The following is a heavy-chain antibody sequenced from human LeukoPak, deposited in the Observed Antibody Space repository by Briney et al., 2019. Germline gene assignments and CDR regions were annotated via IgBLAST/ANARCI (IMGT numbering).Heavy chain of an antibody. Sequence: GGSLRLSCAASGFTFSMYWMLWVRQAPGKGLESVSRINTDGTVTTYADCVKGRFTVSRDNADNTMFLQMNSVRDEDTAVYYCATKQWLAPPPDSWGQGTPVTVSS. V-gene: IGHV3-74*01. CDR2: INTDGTVT. CDR1: GFTFSMYW. J-gene: IGHJ4*02. D-gene: IGHD6-19*01. CDR3: ATKQWLAPPPDS.